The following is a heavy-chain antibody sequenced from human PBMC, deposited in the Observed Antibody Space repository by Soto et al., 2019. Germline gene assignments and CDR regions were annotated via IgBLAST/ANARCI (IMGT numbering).Heavy chain of an antibody. Sequence: SETLSLTCTVSGGSISSGSYYWGWIRQPPGKGLEWIGSIYYSGSTYYNPSLKSRVTISVDTSKNQFSLKLSSVTAADTAVYYCARHTFSQRRDDYFDYWGQGTLVT. D-gene: IGHD3-16*01. CDR1: GGSISSGSYY. V-gene: IGHV4-39*01. CDR2: IYYSGST. CDR3: ARHTFSQRRDDYFDY. J-gene: IGHJ4*02.